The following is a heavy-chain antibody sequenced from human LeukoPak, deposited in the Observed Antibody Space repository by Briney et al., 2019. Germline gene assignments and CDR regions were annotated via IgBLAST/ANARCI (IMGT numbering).Heavy chain of an antibody. D-gene: IGHD5-18*01. J-gene: IGHJ3*02. CDR2: IIPIFGTA. CDR3: ARALSRWIQLWSDAFDI. CDR1: GGTFISYA. V-gene: IGHV1-69*01. Sequence: SVKVSCKASGGTFISYAISWVRQAPGQGLEWMGGIIPIFGTANYAQKFQGRVTITADDSTSTAYMELISLRSEDTAVYYCARALSRWIQLWSDAFDIWGQGTMVTVSS.